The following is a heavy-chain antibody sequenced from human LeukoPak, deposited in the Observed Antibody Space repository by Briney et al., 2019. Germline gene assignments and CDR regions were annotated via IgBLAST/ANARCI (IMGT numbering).Heavy chain of an antibody. D-gene: IGHD3-10*01. CDR2: IKTDGGST. CDR3: ARDLGNFGSGTSYYDY. CDR1: GFSFSSYW. Sequence: GGSLRLSCAASGFSFSSYWMHWVRQAPGKGLVWVSRIKTDGGSTSYADSVKGRFTISRDNAKNTLYLQMNSLRAEDTAVYYCARDLGNFGSGTSYYDYWGQGTLVTVSS. V-gene: IGHV3-74*01. J-gene: IGHJ4*02.